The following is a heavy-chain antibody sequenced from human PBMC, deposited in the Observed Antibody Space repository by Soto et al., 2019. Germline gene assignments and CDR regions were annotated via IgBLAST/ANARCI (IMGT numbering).Heavy chain of an antibody. V-gene: IGHV3-53*04. D-gene: IGHD2-15*01. J-gene: IGHJ6*03. CDR2: IYSGGST. Sequence: EVQLVESGGGLVQPGGSLRLSCAASGFTVSSNYMSWVRQAPGKGLEWVSVIYSGGSTYYADSVKGRLTISRHNSKNTLYLQMNSLRAEDTAVYYCAREVVVVAATIGDYYYYMDVWGKGTTVTVSS. CDR1: GFTVSSNY. CDR3: AREVVVVAATIGDYYYYMDV.